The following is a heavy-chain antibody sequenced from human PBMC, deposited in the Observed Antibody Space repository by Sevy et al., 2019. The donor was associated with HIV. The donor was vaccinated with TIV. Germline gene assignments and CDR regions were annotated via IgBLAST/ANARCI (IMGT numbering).Heavy chain of an antibody. CDR2: ISSDGNSQ. CDR1: GFNFGSHA. V-gene: IGHV3-30*04. J-gene: IGHJ4*02. D-gene: IGHD1-26*01. CDR3: ARDLISGSYSQSLDY. Sequence: GGSLRLSCAASGFNFGSHAMHWVRQAPGKGLDWVAVISSDGNSQYSADSVKGRFTISRDNSKNPLYLQMGSLRVEDTAVYYCARDLISGSYSQSLDYWGQGTLVTVSS.